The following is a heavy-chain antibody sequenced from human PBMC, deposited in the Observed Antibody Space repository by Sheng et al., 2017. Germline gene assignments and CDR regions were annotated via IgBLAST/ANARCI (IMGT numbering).Heavy chain of an antibody. CDR3: MRGVGYEGGPSGDC. Sequence: EVQLVESGGDLVQPGGSLRLSCAASGFMLTSHWMSWVRQAPGRGLEWVANINHDATNINYVDSVRGRFTVFRDNAENSLYLQMNNLRVEDTARYYCMRGVGYEGGPSGDCWGQGTLVTVFS. J-gene: IGHJ4*02. V-gene: IGHV3-7*01. CDR1: GFMLTSHW. D-gene: IGHD5-12*01. CDR2: INHDATNI.